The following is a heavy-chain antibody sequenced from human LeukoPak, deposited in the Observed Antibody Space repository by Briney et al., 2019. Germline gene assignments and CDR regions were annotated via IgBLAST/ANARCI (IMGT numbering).Heavy chain of an antibody. V-gene: IGHV4-59*11. J-gene: IGHJ3*02. D-gene: IGHD3-10*01. CDR3: ARDSPLERGDDAFDI. Sequence: SETLSLTCTVSGGSISSHYWSWIRQPPGKGLEWIGYIYYSGSTNYNPSLKSRVTISVDTSKNQFPLKLSSVTAADTAVYYCARDSPLERGDDAFDIWGQGTMVTVSS. CDR2: IYYSGST. CDR1: GGSISSHY.